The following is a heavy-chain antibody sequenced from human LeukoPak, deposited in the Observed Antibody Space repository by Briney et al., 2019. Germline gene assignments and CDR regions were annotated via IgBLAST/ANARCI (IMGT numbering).Heavy chain of an antibody. D-gene: IGHD6-13*01. V-gene: IGHV3-23*01. CDR1: GFTFSSYS. J-gene: IGHJ4*02. Sequence: GGSLRLSCAASGFTFSSYSMHWVRQAPGKGLEWVSAISGSGGSTYYADSVKGRFIISRDNSKNTLFLQMNSLRAEDTAVYYCAKDNGWQQLVNYFDYWGQGTLVTVSS. CDR2: ISGSGGST. CDR3: AKDNGWQQLVNYFDY.